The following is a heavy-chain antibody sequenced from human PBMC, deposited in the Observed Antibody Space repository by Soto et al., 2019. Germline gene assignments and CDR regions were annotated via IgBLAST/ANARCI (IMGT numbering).Heavy chain of an antibody. CDR2: INAGNGNT. D-gene: IGHD2-21*02. CDR3: ARGRKYCGGDCPPALDY. Sequence: ASVKVSCTASGYTFTSYGIHWVRQAPGQRLEWMGWINAGNGNTKYSQKFQGRVTITRDTSASTAYMELSSLRSEDTAVYYCARGRKYCGGDCPPALDYWGQGTLVTVSS. V-gene: IGHV1-3*01. J-gene: IGHJ4*02. CDR1: GYTFTSYG.